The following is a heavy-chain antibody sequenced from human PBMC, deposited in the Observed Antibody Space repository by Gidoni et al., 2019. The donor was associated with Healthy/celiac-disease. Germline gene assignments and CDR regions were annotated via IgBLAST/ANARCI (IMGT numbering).Heavy chain of an antibody. J-gene: IGHJ4*02. Sequence: QVQLVESGGGVVQPGRSLRLSCAASGFTFSSYGMHWVRQAPGKGLEWVAVISYDGSNKYYADSVKGRFTISRDNSKNTLYLQMNSLRAEDTAVYYCAKGPTGYFDYWGQGTLVTVSS. V-gene: IGHV3-30*18. CDR3: AKGPTGYFDY. CDR2: ISYDGSNK. CDR1: GFTFSSYG. D-gene: IGHD4-17*01.